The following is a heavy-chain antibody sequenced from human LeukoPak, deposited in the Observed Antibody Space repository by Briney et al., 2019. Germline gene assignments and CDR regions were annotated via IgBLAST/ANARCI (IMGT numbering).Heavy chain of an antibody. J-gene: IGHJ6*02. CDR1: GFTFSSYA. CDR2: ISGSGGST. Sequence: PGGSLRLSCAASGFTFSSYAMSWVRQAPGKGLEWVSAISGSGGSTYYADSVKGRFTISRDNSKNTLYLQMNSLRAEDTAVYYCAKELVVVPAAMPGGFESYYGMGVWGQGTTVTVSS. CDR3: AKELVVVPAAMPGGFESYYGMGV. V-gene: IGHV3-23*01. D-gene: IGHD2-2*01.